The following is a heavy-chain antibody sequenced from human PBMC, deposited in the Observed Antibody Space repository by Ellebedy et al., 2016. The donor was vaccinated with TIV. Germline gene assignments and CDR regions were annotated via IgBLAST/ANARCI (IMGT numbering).Heavy chain of an antibody. J-gene: IGHJ4*02. Sequence: AASVKVSCKASGYTFTSYGISWVRQAPGQGLEWMGWLSAYNGNTNYAQKLQGRVTMTTDTSTSTAYMELRSLRSDDTAVYYCARDPHRYYDYVWGSYRKDLDYWGQGTLVTVSS. CDR3: ARDPHRYYDYVWGSYRKDLDY. CDR2: LSAYNGNT. V-gene: IGHV1-18*01. D-gene: IGHD3-16*02. CDR1: GYTFTSYG.